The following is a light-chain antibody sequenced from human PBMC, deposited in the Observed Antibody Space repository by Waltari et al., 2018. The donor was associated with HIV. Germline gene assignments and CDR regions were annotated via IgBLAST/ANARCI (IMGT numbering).Light chain of an antibody. CDR3: SSYGGRDNLV. J-gene: IGLJ3*02. V-gene: IGLV2-8*01. Sequence: QSALAQPPSASGSPGQSVTLSCSGTSSDVGGYQSVCWYQQHPGKAPKLIIYEVYKRPSGVPARFSGSKSGNTASLTVSGLRPEDEGDYYCSSYGGRDNLVFGAGTKLTVL. CDR2: EVY. CDR1: SSDVGGYQS.